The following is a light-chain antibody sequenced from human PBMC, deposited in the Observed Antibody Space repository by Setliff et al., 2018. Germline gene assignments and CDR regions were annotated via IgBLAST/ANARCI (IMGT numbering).Light chain of an antibody. CDR3: GSWDSSLSAGL. Sequence: QSVLSQPPSVSAAPGQKATISCSGSTSNIGNNYVSWYQQFPGTAPKLLIYDNNKRPSGIPDRFSGSNSGTSATLGITGLQTGDEADYYCGSWDSSLSAGLFGGGTK. CDR1: TSNIGNNY. J-gene: IGLJ2*01. V-gene: IGLV1-51*01. CDR2: DNN.